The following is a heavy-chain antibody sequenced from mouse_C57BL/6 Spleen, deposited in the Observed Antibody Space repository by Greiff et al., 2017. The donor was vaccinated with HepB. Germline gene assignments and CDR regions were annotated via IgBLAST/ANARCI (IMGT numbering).Heavy chain of an antibody. V-gene: IGHV1-82*01. CDR1: GYAFSSSW. J-gene: IGHJ4*01. Sequence: VQLQQSGPELVKPGASVKISCKASGYAFSSSWMNWVKQRPGKGLEWIGRIYPGDGDTNYNGKFKGKATLTADNSSSTAYMQLSSLTSEDAAVYFCARDYYGSSGAMDYWGQGTSVTVSS. CDR3: ARDYYGSSGAMDY. CDR2: IYPGDGDT. D-gene: IGHD1-1*01.